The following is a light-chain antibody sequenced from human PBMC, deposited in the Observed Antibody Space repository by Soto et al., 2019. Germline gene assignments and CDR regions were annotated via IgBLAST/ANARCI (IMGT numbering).Light chain of an antibody. Sequence: EIVLTQSPGTLSLSPGERATLTCRASQSVSSSYLGWYQQKLGQAPRLLIYVASSRATGIPDRFSGSGSGTDFTLTISRLEPEDFAVYYCQQYGSSPQTFGQGTKVEIK. J-gene: IGKJ1*01. V-gene: IGKV3-20*01. CDR3: QQYGSSPQT. CDR2: VAS. CDR1: QSVSSSY.